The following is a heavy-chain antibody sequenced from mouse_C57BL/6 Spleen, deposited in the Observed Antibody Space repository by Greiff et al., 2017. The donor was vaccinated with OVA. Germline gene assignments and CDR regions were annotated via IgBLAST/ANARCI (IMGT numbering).Heavy chain of an antibody. J-gene: IGHJ1*03. CDR2: FHPYNDDT. CDR3: ARGDDYGGYWYFDV. V-gene: IGHV1-47*01. D-gene: IGHD1-1*01. Sequence: QVQLQQPGAELVKPGASVKMSCKASGYTFTTYPIEWMKQNHGKSLEWIGNFHPYNDDTKYNEKFKGKATLTVEKSSSTVYLELSRLTSDDSAVDYGARGDDYGGYWYFDVWGTGTTVTVSS. CDR1: GYTFTTYP.